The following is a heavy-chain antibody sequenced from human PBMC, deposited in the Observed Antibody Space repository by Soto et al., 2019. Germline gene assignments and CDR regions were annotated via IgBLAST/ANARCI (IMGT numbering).Heavy chain of an antibody. J-gene: IGHJ6*02. V-gene: IGHV1-18*04. Sequence: EASVKVSCKASGYTFTSYGISWVRQAPGQGLEWMGWISAYNGNTNYAQKLQGRVTMTTDTSTSTAYMELGSLRSDDTAVYYCARERGAIFGVVIIRKNGMDDWGQGTTVTVSS. CDR3: ARERGAIFGVVIIRKNGMDD. CDR2: ISAYNGNT. CDR1: GYTFTSYG. D-gene: IGHD3-3*01.